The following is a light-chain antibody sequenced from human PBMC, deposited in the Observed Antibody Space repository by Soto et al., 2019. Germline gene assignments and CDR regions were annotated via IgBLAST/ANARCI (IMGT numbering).Light chain of an antibody. CDR1: SSDVCSYNY. J-gene: IGLJ2*01. Sequence: QSALTQPRSVSGSPGQSVAISCTGTSSDVCSYNYVSWYQQHPGRAPKLMIYDVSERPSGVPDRFSASKSGYTASLTISGLQAEDEADYYCSSYAGSKMVIFGGGTKLTVL. V-gene: IGLV2-11*01. CDR2: DVS. CDR3: SSYAGSKMVI.